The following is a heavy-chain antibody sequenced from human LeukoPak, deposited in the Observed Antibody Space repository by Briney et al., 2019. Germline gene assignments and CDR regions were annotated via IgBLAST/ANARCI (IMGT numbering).Heavy chain of an antibody. CDR3: SSAEYSSSPPGY. D-gene: IGHD6-6*01. Sequence: PSETLSLTCTVSGGSISSYYWSWIRHPPGTGLEYMWYIYYSGSTNYNPSLKSRVPISVATSKNQIPLNLNPVTVATTATYSVSSAEYSSSPPGYWGQGTLVTVSS. J-gene: IGHJ4*02. V-gene: IGHV4-59*01. CDR2: IYYSGST. CDR1: GGSISSYY.